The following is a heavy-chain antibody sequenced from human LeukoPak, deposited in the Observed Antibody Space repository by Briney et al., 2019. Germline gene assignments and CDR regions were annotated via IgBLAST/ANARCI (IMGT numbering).Heavy chain of an antibody. CDR3: ARADRLHGGPYLIGP. Sequence: EASVKVSCKTSGYTFTDYYMHWVRQAPGQGLEWMGWINPNSGGTSSAQKFQGRVTMTRDTSITTAYMEVSWLTSDDTAIYYCARADRLHGGPYLIGPWGQGTLVTVSS. J-gene: IGHJ5*02. V-gene: IGHV1-2*02. CDR2: INPNSGGT. CDR1: GYTFTDYY. D-gene: IGHD2-21*01.